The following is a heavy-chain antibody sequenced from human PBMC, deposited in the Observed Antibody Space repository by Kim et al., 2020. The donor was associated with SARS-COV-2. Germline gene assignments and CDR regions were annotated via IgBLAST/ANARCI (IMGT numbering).Heavy chain of an antibody. J-gene: IGHJ4*02. V-gene: IGHV3-48*02. CDR3: ARPSHDYGDYSD. Sequence: YYADSVKGRFTISRDNAKNSLYLQMNSLRDEDTAVYYCARPSHDYGDYSDWGQGTLVTVSS. D-gene: IGHD4-17*01.